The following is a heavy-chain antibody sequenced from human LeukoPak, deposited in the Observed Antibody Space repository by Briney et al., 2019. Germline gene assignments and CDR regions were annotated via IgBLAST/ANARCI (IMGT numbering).Heavy chain of an antibody. CDR3: AKDLRYSSSSGGDWFDP. D-gene: IGHD6-6*01. Sequence: XAPXXXLEXVXAISGSGGSTYYADSVNGRFTISRDNSKNTLYLQMNSLRAEDTAVYYCAKDLRYSSSSGGDWFDPWGQGTLVTVSS. V-gene: IGHV3-23*01. J-gene: IGHJ5*02. CDR2: ISGSGGST.